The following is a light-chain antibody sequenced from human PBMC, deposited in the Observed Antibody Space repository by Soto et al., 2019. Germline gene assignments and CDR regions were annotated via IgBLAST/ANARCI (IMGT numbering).Light chain of an antibody. V-gene: IGKV1-9*01. CDR2: AAS. Sequence: DIQMTQSPASLSASVGDRVTITCRASQGISSYLAWYQQKPGKAPKLLIYAASTLQSGVPSRFSGSGSGTDFTLTISRLEPEDFAVYYCQQYGSLSWTFGQGTKVDI. CDR3: QQYGSLSWT. CDR1: QGISSY. J-gene: IGKJ1*01.